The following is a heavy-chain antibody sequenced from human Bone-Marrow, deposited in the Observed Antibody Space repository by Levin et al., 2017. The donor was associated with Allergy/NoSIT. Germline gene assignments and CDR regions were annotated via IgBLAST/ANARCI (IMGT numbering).Heavy chain of an antibody. V-gene: IGHV3-23*01. D-gene: IGHD6-13*01. CDR3: AKSSSEKSSSWYGVDDYYYMDV. Sequence: GESLKISCAASGFTFSSYAMSWVRQAPGKGLEWVSAISGSGGSTYYADSVKGRFTISRDNSKNTLYLQMNSLRAEDTAVYYCAKSSSEKSSSWYGVDDYYYMDVWGKGTTVTVSS. CDR2: ISGSGGST. J-gene: IGHJ6*03. CDR1: GFTFSSYA.